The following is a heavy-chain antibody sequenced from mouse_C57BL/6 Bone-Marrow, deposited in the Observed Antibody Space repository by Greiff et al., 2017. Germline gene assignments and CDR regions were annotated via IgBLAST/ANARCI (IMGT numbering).Heavy chain of an antibody. D-gene: IGHD2-4*01. Sequence: VQRVESGPELVKPGASVKISCKASGYAFSSSWMNWVKKRPGKGLEWIGRIYPGDGDTNYNGKFKGKATLTADKSSSTAYMQLSSLTSEDSAVYFCARTLIYYDYCAYWGQATLVTVSA. CDR1: GYAFSSSW. V-gene: IGHV1-82*01. CDR2: IYPGDGDT. CDR3: ARTLIYYDYCAY. J-gene: IGHJ3*01.